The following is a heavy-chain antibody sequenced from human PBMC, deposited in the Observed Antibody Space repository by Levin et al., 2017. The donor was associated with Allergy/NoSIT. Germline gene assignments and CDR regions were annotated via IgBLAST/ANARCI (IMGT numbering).Heavy chain of an antibody. D-gene: IGHD2-8*01. CDR3: ASVPYCPDGVCYKRYYFDY. Sequence: GGSLRLSCAASGLPFSNYWMSWVRQAPGKGLEWLATIKQDGSEKYYVDSVKGRFTISRDNAKKTLYLQMNSLRAEDTAVYYCASVPYCPDGVCYKRYYFDYWGQGTLVTVSS. V-gene: IGHV3-7*01. J-gene: IGHJ4*02. CDR2: IKQDGSEK. CDR1: GLPFSNYW.